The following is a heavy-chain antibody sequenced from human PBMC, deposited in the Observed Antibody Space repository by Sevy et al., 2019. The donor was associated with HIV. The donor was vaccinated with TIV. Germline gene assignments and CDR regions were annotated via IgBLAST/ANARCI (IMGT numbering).Heavy chain of an antibody. V-gene: IGHV3-23*01. CDR2: LNGGGGST. D-gene: IGHD3-3*02. CDR3: AKDQGWGLLGYLDY. J-gene: IGHJ4*02. Sequence: GGSLRLSCAASAFPFSSHAMSWVRQAPGKGLEWISVLNGGGGSTYYAASVKGRFTISRDNSKNTLFLQMNSLRADDTAVYYCAKDQGWGLLGYLDYWGQGTLVTVSS. CDR1: AFPFSSHA.